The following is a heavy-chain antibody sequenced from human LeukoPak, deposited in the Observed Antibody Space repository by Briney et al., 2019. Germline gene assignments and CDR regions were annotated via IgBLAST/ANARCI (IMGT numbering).Heavy chain of an antibody. J-gene: IGHJ4*02. V-gene: IGHV3-33*03. D-gene: IGHD6-13*01. CDR1: GFTFSNYG. Sequence: GRSLRLSCAASGFTFSNYGMHWVRQTPGKGLDWVAVIWHDGSIKYYADSVRGRFTISSDNSMNTVYLQMNSLRVEDTAVYYCAKVRQFTAATGTGLDYWGQGTLVTVSS. CDR2: IWHDGSIK. CDR3: AKVRQFTAATGTGLDY.